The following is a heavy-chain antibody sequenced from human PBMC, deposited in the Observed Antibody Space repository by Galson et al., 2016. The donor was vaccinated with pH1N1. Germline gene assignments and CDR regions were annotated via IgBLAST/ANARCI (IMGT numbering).Heavy chain of an antibody. Sequence: PALVKPTQTLTLTCTFSGFSPSTSGMCVSWIRQPPGKALEWLALIDWDDAKYYSTSLNTKLTISQDTSKHQVVLTMTNMDPVDTATHYCARIFYGDYTNYFDYWGQGTLVTVSS. J-gene: IGHJ4*02. D-gene: IGHD4-17*01. CDR3: ARIFYGDYTNYFDY. CDR2: IDWDDAK. CDR1: GFSPSTSGMC. V-gene: IGHV2-70*01.